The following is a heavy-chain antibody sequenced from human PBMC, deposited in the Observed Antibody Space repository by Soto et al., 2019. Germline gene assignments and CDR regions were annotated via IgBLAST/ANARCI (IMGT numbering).Heavy chain of an antibody. CDR3: ARSGAGSGGFYSSSLRRPNYYYYGLDV. V-gene: IGHV4-34*01. J-gene: IGHJ6*02. CDR1: GGSFSGYY. D-gene: IGHD6-13*01. Sequence: SETLSLTCAVYGGSFSGYYWSWIRQPPGKGLEWIGEINHSGSTNYNPSLKSRVTISVDTSKNQFSLKLSSVTAADTAVYYCARSGAGSGGFYSSSLRRPNYYYYGLDVWGQGTTVTVSS. CDR2: INHSGST.